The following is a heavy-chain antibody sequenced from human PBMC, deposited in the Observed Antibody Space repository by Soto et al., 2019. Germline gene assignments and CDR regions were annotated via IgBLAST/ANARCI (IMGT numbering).Heavy chain of an antibody. CDR3: VIITTMIRDTYLSSGLGIRAEPTTLSRHS. D-gene: IGHD3-10*01. J-gene: IGHJ5*01. CDR2: ITSTSSTK. Sequence: GKGLEWVSYITSTSSTKYYADSVKGRFTISRDNAKDSLYLQMNSLRDEDTAVYYCVIITTMIRDTYLSSGLGIRAEPTTLSRHS. V-gene: IGHV3-48*02.